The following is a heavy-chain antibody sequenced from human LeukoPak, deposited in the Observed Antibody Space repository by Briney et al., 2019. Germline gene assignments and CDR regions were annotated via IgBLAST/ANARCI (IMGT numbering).Heavy chain of an antibody. CDR1: GFTFSSYS. D-gene: IGHD1-26*01. J-gene: IGHJ4*02. Sequence: GGSLRLSCAASGFTFSSYSMNWVRQAPGKGLEWVSSISSSSSYIYYADSVKGRFTVSRDNAKNSLYLQMNSLRAEDTAVYYCAREREGHFGYWGQGTLVTVSS. CDR2: ISSSSSYI. CDR3: AREREGHFGY. V-gene: IGHV3-21*01.